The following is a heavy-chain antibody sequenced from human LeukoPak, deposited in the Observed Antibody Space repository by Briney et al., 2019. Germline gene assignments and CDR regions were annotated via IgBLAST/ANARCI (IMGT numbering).Heavy chain of an antibody. D-gene: IGHD6-13*01. Sequence: GGSLRLSCAASGFTFSGSAMHWVRQAPGKGLEWMGGFDPEDGETIYAQKFQGRVTMTGDTSTDTAYMELSSLRSEDTAVYYCATVQQQLVGYYYYYYMDVWGKGTTVTISS. CDR1: GFTFSGSA. CDR3: ATVQQQLVGYYYYYYMDV. CDR2: FDPEDGET. V-gene: IGHV1-24*01. J-gene: IGHJ6*03.